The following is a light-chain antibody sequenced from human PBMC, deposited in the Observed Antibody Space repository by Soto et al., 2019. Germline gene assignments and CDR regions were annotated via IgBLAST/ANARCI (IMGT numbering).Light chain of an antibody. J-gene: IGKJ4*01. CDR2: AAS. CDR3: QQANSFPLT. Sequence: DIQMTQSPSSVSASVGDRVTISCRASQGIRNWLVWYQQKPGKAPKVLIYAASNLQSGVPSRFRGSGSGTEFTLTITSLQPEDSAIYFCQQANSFPLTFGGGTKVEIK. V-gene: IGKV1-12*01. CDR1: QGIRNW.